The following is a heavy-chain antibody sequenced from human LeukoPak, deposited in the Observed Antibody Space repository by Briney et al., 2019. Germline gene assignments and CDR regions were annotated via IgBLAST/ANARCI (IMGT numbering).Heavy chain of an antibody. CDR2: NYSGGST. Sequence: GGSLRLSCAASGFTVSSNYMSWVRQAPGKGLEWVSVNYSGGSTYYADSVKGRFTISRDNSKNTLYLQMNSLRAEDTAVYYCAREDQYDGMDVWGQGTTVTVSS. D-gene: IGHD2/OR15-2a*01. V-gene: IGHV3-53*01. CDR1: GFTVSSNY. CDR3: AREDQYDGMDV. J-gene: IGHJ6*02.